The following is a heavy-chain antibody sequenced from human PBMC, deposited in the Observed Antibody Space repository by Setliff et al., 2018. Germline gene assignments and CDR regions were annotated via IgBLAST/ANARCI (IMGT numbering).Heavy chain of an antibody. Sequence: SETLSLTCTVSGGSISSGSYFWSWIRQPAGKGLEWIGHIYTSGSTDYNPSLRSRVTISVDTSKNQISLKLSSVTAADTAVYYCARWTYSSGTGWGQGTLVTVSS. CDR3: ARWTYSSGTG. CDR2: IYTSGST. CDR1: GGSISSGSYF. D-gene: IGHD6-19*01. V-gene: IGHV4-61*09. J-gene: IGHJ4*02.